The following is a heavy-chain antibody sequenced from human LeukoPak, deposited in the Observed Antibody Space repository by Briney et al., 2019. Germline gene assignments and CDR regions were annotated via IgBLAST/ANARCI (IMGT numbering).Heavy chain of an antibody. CDR3: TRFYSYVSGSFLSGGFDP. CDR1: GYTFTSYY. CDR2: INPSGGST. D-gene: IGHD3-10*01. Sequence: ASVKVSCKASGYTFTSYYVHWVRQAPGQGLDCMGIINPSGGSTSYAQKFQGRVTMTRDTSTSTVYMELTMLTSDDTALYYCTRFYSYVSGSFLSGGFDPWGQGTLVTVSP. V-gene: IGHV1-46*01. J-gene: IGHJ5*02.